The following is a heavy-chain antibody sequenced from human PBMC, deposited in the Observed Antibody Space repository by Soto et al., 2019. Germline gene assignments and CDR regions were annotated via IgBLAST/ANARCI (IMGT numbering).Heavy chain of an antibody. J-gene: IGHJ5*02. CDR3: ARDPTTTVTTSWFDP. CDR1: GYTFTGYY. CDR2: INPNSGGT. Sequence: ASVKVSCKASGYTFTGYYMHWVRQAPGQGLEWMGWINPNSGGTNYAQKFQGWVTMTRDTSISTAYMELSRLRSDDTAVYYCARDPTTTVTTSWFDPWGQGTLVTVSS. D-gene: IGHD4-17*01. V-gene: IGHV1-2*04.